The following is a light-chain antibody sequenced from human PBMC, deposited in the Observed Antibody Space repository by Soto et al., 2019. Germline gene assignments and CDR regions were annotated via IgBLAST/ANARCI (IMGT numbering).Light chain of an antibody. Sequence: AIQVTQSPSSLSASVGDKVTITCRASQDIRGALAWYQQKPGKAPNLLIYDVSTLESGVPSRFSGSDSGTEFILNISSLQPEDFGTYYCQRFNSYPCTFSNGTRREIK. CDR2: DVS. J-gene: IGKJ5*01. CDR1: QDIRGA. CDR3: QRFNSYPCT. V-gene: IGKV1-13*02.